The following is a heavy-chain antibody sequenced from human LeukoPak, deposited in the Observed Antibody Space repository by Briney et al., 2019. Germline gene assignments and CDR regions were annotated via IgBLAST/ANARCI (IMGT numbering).Heavy chain of an antibody. CDR1: GGSISRYF. D-gene: IGHD6-19*01. Sequence: SETLSLTCTVSGGSISRYFWSWVRQPPGKGLEWIGYIYYSGSTNYNPSLKSRVTISVDTSKNQFSLKLTSVTAADTAVHYCARDRSSGWQGVLDYWRHGTLVTVTS. J-gene: IGHJ4*01. V-gene: IGHV4-59*01. CDR3: ARDRSSGWQGVLDY. CDR2: IYYSGST.